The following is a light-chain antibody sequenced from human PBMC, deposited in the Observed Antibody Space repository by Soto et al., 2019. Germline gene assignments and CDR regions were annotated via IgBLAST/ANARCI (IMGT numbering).Light chain of an antibody. J-gene: IGKJ2*01. CDR2: AAS. CDR3: QQYDDSSLYT. V-gene: IGKV1-9*01. CDR1: QGISTS. Sequence: DIQLTQSPSFLSASVGDTVTITCRASQGISTSLAWYQETPGMAPKLLIYAASTLHSGVPSRFSGSGSGTEFPLTISGLQPEDFAVYICQQYDDSSLYTFGQGTKLEMK.